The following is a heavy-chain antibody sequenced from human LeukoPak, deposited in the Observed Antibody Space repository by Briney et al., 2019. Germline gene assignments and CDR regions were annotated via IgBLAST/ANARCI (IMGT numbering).Heavy chain of an antibody. J-gene: IGHJ2*01. CDR1: GFTFNTYW. Sequence: PGGSLRLSCAASGFTFNTYWMSWVRQAPGKGLEWVAKIKQDASEKYYVDSVKGRFTISRDNAKNSLYLQMNSLRAEDTAVYYCARIFPHYYDSTGPDYWYFDLWGRGTLVTVSS. CDR3: ARIFPHYYDSTGPDYWYFDL. D-gene: IGHD3-22*01. CDR2: IKQDASEK. V-gene: IGHV3-7*01.